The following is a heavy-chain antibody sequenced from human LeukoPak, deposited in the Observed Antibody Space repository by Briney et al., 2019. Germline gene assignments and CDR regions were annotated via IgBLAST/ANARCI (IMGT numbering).Heavy chain of an antibody. D-gene: IGHD6-13*01. V-gene: IGHV3-7*03. Sequence: GGSLRLSCAASGFTFSSYWMSWVRQAPGKGLEWVANIKQDGSEKYYVDSVKGRYTISRDNAKNSLYLQMNSLRAEDTAVYYCARVSSSWFYYYYYGMDVWGQGTTVTVSS. CDR3: ARVSSSWFYYYYYGMDV. J-gene: IGHJ6*02. CDR1: GFTFSSYW. CDR2: IKQDGSEK.